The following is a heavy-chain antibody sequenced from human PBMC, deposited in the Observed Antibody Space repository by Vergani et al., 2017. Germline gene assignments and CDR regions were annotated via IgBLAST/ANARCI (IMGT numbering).Heavy chain of an antibody. D-gene: IGHD3-22*01. CDR1: GFTFSSYA. V-gene: IGHV3-30-3*01. Sequence: QVQLVESGGGVVQPGRSLRLSCAASGFTFSSYAMHWVRQAPGKGLEWVAVISYDGSNKYYADSVKGRFTIYRGNSKNTLYLQMNSLRAEDTAVYYCARAVRGIVVTPNNWIYASGEGCLVTLSS. CDR2: ISYDGSNK. CDR3: ARAVRGIVVTPNNWIYA. J-gene: IGHJ5*01.